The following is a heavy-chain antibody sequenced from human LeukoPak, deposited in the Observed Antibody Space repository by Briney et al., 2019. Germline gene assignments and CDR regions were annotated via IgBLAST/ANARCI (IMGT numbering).Heavy chain of an antibody. V-gene: IGHV6-1*01. CDR2: TYYRSKWYN. D-gene: IGHD4/OR15-4a*01. Sequence: SQTLSLTCAISGDSVSSNSAAWSWIRLSPSRGLEWLGRTYYRSKWYNDYTVSVKSRITFNPDTSKNQFSLHLNSVTPEDTAVYYCARKRLSADSFDIWGQGTLVTVSS. J-gene: IGHJ3*02. CDR1: GDSVSSNSAA. CDR3: ARKRLSADSFDI.